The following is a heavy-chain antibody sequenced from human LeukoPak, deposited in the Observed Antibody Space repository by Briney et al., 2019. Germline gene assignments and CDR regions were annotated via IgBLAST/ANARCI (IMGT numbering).Heavy chain of an antibody. CDR2: IYSGGST. V-gene: IGHV3-53*01. D-gene: IGHD5-12*01. Sequence: GGSLRLSCAASGFTVSSNYMSWVRQAPGKGLEWVSVIYSGGSTYYADSVKGRFTISRDNSKNTLYLQMNSLRAEDTAVYYCARVDIVASGAFDIWGQGTMVTVSS. CDR1: GFTVSSNY. CDR3: ARVDIVASGAFDI. J-gene: IGHJ3*02.